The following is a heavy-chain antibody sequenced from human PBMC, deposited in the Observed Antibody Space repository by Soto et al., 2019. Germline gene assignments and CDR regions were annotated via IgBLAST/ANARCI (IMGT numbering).Heavy chain of an antibody. V-gene: IGHV1-3*01. D-gene: IGHD6-19*01. CDR2: INAGNGNT. CDR3: ARCAYSSGWSFDY. Sequence: ASVKGSCKASGYTFTSYAMHWVRQAPGQRLEWMGWINAGNGNTKYSQKFQGRVTITRDTSASTAYMELSSLRSEDTAVYYCARCAYSSGWSFDYWGQGTLVTVSS. CDR1: GYTFTSYA. J-gene: IGHJ4*02.